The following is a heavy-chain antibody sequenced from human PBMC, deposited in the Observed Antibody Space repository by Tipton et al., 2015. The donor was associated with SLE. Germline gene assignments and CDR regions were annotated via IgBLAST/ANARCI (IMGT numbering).Heavy chain of an antibody. J-gene: IGHJ4*02. CDR2: ISSSSSYI. V-gene: IGHV3-21*03. D-gene: IGHD2-2*01. CDR1: GFTFSSYS. CDR3: AGYCSSTSCYVDY. Sequence: LSLTCAASGFTFSSYSMNWVRQAPGKGLEWVSSISSSSSYIYYADSVKGRFTISRDNAKNSLYLQMNSLRAEDTAVYYCAGYCSSTSCYVDYWGQGTLVTVSS.